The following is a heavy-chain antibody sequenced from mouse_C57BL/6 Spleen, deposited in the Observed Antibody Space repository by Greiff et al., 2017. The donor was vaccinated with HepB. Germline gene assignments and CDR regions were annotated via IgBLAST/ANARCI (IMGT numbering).Heavy chain of an antibody. CDR1: GYTFNSYW. Sequence: QVQLQQPGAELVKPGASVKLSCKASGYTFNSYWKHWGKQRPGQGLEWIGMIHPNSGSTNYNEKFKSKATMTVDKSSSTAYMQLSSLTSEDSAVYYGARGDGYYGYWGQGTTLTVSS. V-gene: IGHV1-64*01. CDR2: IHPNSGST. CDR3: ARGDGYYGY. D-gene: IGHD2-3*01. J-gene: IGHJ2*01.